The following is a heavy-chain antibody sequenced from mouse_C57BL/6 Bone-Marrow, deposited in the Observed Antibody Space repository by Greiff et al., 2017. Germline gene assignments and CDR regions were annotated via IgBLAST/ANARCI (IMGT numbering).Heavy chain of an antibody. CDR3: TTPMIRRGAY. V-gene: IGHV14-4*01. CDR2: IDPENGDT. D-gene: IGHD2-12*01. CDR1: GFNIKDDY. J-gene: IGHJ3*01. Sequence: EVQLQESGAELVRPGASVTLSCTASGFNIKDDYMHWVKQRPEQGLEWIGWIDPENGDTEYASKFQGKATITADTSSNTAYLQLSSLTSEDTAVYYCTTPMIRRGAYWGQGTLVTVSA.